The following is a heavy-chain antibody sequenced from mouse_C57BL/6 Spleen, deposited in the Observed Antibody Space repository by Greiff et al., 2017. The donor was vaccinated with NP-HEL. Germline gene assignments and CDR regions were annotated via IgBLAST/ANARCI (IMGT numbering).Heavy chain of an antibody. CDR2: IYPRSGNT. CDR3: ARRESTMVTYYFDY. Sequence: QVQLQQSGAELARPGASVKLSCKASGYTFTSYGISWVKQRTGQGLEWIGEIYPRSGNTYYNEKFKGKATLTADKSSSTAYMELRSLTSEDSAVYFCARRESTMVTYYFDYWGQGTTLTVSS. CDR1: GYTFTSYG. J-gene: IGHJ2*01. D-gene: IGHD2-2*01. V-gene: IGHV1-81*01.